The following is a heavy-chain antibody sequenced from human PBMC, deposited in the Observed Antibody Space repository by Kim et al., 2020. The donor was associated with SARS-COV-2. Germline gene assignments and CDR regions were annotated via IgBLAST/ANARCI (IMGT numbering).Heavy chain of an antibody. Sequence: SETLSLTCTVSGGSISSSSYYWGWIRQPPGKGLEWIGSIYYSGSTYYNPSLKSRVTISVDTSKNQFSLKLSSVTAADTAVYYCARDLPDTMIVARGAFDIWGQGTMVTVSS. D-gene: IGHD3-22*01. V-gene: IGHV4-39*07. J-gene: IGHJ3*02. CDR2: IYYSGST. CDR3: ARDLPDTMIVARGAFDI. CDR1: GGSISSSSYY.